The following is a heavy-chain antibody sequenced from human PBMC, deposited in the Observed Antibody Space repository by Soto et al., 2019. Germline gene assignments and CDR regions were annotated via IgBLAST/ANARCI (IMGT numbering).Heavy chain of an antibody. CDR1: GGSISSYY. D-gene: IGHD3-10*01. V-gene: IGHV4-59*08. CDR2: IYYSGST. J-gene: IGHJ4*02. Sequence: PSETLSLTCTVSGGSISSYYWSWIRQPPGKGLEWIGYIYYSGSTNYNPSLKSRVTISVDTSKNQFSLKLSSVTAADTAVYYCATGRYGSGRSTFDYWGQGTLVTV. CDR3: ATGRYGSGRSTFDY.